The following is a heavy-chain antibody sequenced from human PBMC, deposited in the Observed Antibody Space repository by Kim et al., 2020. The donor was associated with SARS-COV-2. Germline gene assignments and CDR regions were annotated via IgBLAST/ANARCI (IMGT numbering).Heavy chain of an antibody. Sequence: GGSLRLSCAASGFTVSSYWMSWVRQAPGKGLEWVANIKQDGSEKYYVDSVKGRFTISRDNAKNSLYLQMNSLRAEDTAVYYCARDPLTYYYDSSGYYYEYYFDYWGQGTLVTVSS. CDR3: ARDPLTYYYDSSGYYYEYYFDY. V-gene: IGHV3-7*01. CDR2: IKQDGSEK. CDR1: GFTVSSYW. D-gene: IGHD3-22*01. J-gene: IGHJ4*02.